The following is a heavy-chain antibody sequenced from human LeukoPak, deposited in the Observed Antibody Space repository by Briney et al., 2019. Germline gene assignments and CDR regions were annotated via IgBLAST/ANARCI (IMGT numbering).Heavy chain of an antibody. D-gene: IGHD2-2*01. Sequence: PSETLSLTCTVSGGSISSGGYYWSWIRQHPGKGLEWIGYIYYSGSTYYNPSLKSRVTISADTSKNQFSLKLSSVTAADTAVYYCARGSLGYCSSTSCYGFDPWGQGTLVTVSS. V-gene: IGHV4-31*03. CDR2: IYYSGST. CDR3: ARGSLGYCSSTSCYGFDP. J-gene: IGHJ5*02. CDR1: GGSISSGGYY.